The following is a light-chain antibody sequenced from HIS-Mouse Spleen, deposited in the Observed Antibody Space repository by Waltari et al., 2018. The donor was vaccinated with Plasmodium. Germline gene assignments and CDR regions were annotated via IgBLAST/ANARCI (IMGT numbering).Light chain of an antibody. CDR3: QTWGTGIRV. CDR1: SGHSSYA. Sequence: QLVLTQSPSASASLGASVKLTCTLSSGHSSYAIAWHQQQPEKGPRYLMKLNSDGSHSKGDWIPDRFSGSSSGAERYLTISCLQSEDEADYYCQTWGTGIRVFGGGTKLTVL. J-gene: IGLJ2*01. CDR2: LNSDGSH. V-gene: IGLV4-69*01.